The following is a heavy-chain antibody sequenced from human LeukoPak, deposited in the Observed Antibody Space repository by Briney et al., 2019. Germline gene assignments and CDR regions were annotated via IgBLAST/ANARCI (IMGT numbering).Heavy chain of an antibody. CDR1: GGSISSNKYY. Sequence: KASETPSLTCTVSGGSISSNKYYWGWIRQPPGKGLEWIGSIYYSGSTYYNPSLKSRVTISVDTSKNQFSLKLSSVTAADTAVYYCATPYSGGYHGLDIWGQGTMVTVSS. J-gene: IGHJ3*02. V-gene: IGHV4-39*05. CDR2: IYYSGST. CDR3: ATPYSGGYHGLDI. D-gene: IGHD1-26*01.